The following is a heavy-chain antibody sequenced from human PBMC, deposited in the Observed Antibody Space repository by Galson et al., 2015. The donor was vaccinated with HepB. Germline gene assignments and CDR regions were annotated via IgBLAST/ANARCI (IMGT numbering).Heavy chain of an antibody. CDR2: IKTGDNST. J-gene: IGHJ5*02. CDR3: ARGYYDGGWFDP. Sequence: PVRVSCKASGYTYTSYYMHWVRQAPGQGLEWMGVIKTGDNSTAYAQKFRCRVALTRDTSTGTAYMERSSLRSEDAAVYYCARGYYDGGWFDPWGQGTLVTVSS. CDR1: GYTYTSYY. D-gene: IGHD3-22*01. V-gene: IGHV1-46*01.